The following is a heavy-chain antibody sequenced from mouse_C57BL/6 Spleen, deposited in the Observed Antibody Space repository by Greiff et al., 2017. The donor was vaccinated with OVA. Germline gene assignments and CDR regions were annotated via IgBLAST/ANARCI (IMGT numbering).Heavy chain of an antibody. CDR1: GYTFTSYW. D-gene: IGHD1-1*01. J-gene: IGHJ1*03. CDR2: IDPSDSET. Sequence: QVQLQQPGAELVRPGSSVKLSCKASGYTFTSYWMHWVKQRPIQGLEWIGNIDPSDSETHYNQKFKDKATLTVDKSSSTAYMQLSSLTSEDSAVYYGARGITTVVATDWCFDVWGTGTTVTVSA. CDR3: ARGITTVVATDWCFDV. V-gene: IGHV1-52*01.